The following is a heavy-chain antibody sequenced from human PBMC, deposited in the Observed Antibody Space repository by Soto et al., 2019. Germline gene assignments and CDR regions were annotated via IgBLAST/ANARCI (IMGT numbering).Heavy chain of an antibody. Sequence: QVQLQESGPGLVKPSETLSLTCTVSGGSVSSGSYYWSWIRQPPGKGLEWIAYIYYTGSTNYNPSLKSRVTISLDTSKNQFSLKLSSVTAADTAVYYCARTMYCSGGSCYFGGFDYWGQGTQVTVSS. D-gene: IGHD2-15*01. J-gene: IGHJ4*02. CDR1: GGSVSSGSYY. CDR2: IYYTGST. V-gene: IGHV4-61*01. CDR3: ARTMYCSGGSCYFGGFDY.